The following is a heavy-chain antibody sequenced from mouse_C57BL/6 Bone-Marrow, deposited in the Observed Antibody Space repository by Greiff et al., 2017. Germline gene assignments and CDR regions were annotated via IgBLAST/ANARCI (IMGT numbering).Heavy chain of an antibody. CDR3: ARQGDYVSWFAY. J-gene: IGHJ3*01. D-gene: IGHD2-4*01. CDR2: ISNVGCST. V-gene: IGHV5-12*01. CDR1: GFTFSDYY. Sequence: DVTLQESGGGLVQPGGSLKLSCAASGFTFSDYYMYLVRQTPEKRLEWVAYISNVGCSTYYPDTVKGRFTISRANAKNTLYLQMSRLKSEDTAMYYCARQGDYVSWFAYWGQGTLVTVSA.